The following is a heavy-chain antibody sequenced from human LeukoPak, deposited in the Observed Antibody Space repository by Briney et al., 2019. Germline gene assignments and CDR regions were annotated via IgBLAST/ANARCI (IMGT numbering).Heavy chain of an antibody. Sequence: GGSLRLSCAASGFTFRSFSMNWVRQAPGKGLEWISYITSTSGSTYYADSVKGRFTISRDNAKNSLYLQMDSLRDEDTAVYYCARVIGSYGDSAYWGQGTLVTVSP. V-gene: IGHV3-48*02. CDR2: ITSTSGST. J-gene: IGHJ4*02. CDR3: ARVIGSYGDSAY. CDR1: GFTFRSFS. D-gene: IGHD4-17*01.